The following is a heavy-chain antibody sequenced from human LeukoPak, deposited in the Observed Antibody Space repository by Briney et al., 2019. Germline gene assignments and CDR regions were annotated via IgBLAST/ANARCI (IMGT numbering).Heavy chain of an antibody. D-gene: IGHD2-8*01. CDR2: IYYSGST. V-gene: IGHV4-39*07. CDR3: ARELWMVYKGDVFDI. CDR1: GGSISSYY. J-gene: IGHJ3*02. Sequence: SETLSLTCTVSGGSISSYYWGWIRQPPGKGLEWIGNIYYSGSTYYNPSLKSRVTISVDTSKNQFSLKLNSVTAADTAVYYCARELWMVYKGDVFDIWGQGTMVTVSS.